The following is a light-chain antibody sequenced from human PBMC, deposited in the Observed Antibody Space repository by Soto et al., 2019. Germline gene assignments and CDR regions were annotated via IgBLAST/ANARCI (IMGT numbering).Light chain of an antibody. V-gene: IGLV4-69*01. J-gene: IGLJ2*01. CDR3: QTWRTCIQV. CDR1: SGHSSYA. Sequence: QLVLTQSPSASASLGASVKLTCTLSSGHSSYAIAWHQQQPEKGPRYLMKLNSDGSHSKGDGIPDRFSGSSSGAERYLTIASLQSEDEADYYCQTWRTCIQVFGGGTKLTVL. CDR2: LNSDGSH.